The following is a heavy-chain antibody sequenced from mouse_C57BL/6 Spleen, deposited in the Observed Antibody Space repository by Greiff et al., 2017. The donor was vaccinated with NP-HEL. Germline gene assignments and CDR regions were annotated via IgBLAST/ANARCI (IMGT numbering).Heavy chain of an antibody. D-gene: IGHD2-1*01. CDR1: GYTFTDYE. Sequence: QVQLQQSGAELVRPGASVTLSCKASGYTFTDYEMHWVKQTPVHGLEWIGAIDPETGGTAYNQKFKGKAILTADKSSSTAYMELRSRTSEDSAVYYCTTYGNYAFDYWGQGTTLTVSS. CDR3: TTYGNYAFDY. CDR2: IDPETGGT. V-gene: IGHV1-15*01. J-gene: IGHJ2*01.